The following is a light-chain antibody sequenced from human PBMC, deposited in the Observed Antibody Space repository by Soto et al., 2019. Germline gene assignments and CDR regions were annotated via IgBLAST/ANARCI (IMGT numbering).Light chain of an antibody. CDR2: GNN. CDR1: SSNIGAGYD. Sequence: QSVLTQPPSVSGAPGQRVTISCTGSSSNIGAGYDVHWYQKLPGTAPKLLMYGNNNRPSGVPDRFSGSKSGSSASLAITGLQDEDEADYYCQSYDSSLAAVFGGGTKLTVL. CDR3: QSYDSSLAAV. V-gene: IGLV1-40*01. J-gene: IGLJ2*01.